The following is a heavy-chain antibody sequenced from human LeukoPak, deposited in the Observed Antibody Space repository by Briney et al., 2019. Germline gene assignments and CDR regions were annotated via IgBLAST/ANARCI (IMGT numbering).Heavy chain of an antibody. CDR1: GDSIRNNYYY. CDR3: VRAGYHDFWSGVTHYYYYYMDV. CDR2: VYASGST. D-gene: IGHD3-3*01. V-gene: IGHV4-61*09. Sequence: KASETLSLTCTISGDSIRNNYYYWTWVRQPAGMGLEWIGHVYASGSTNYNPSLKSRITISVDTSKNHFSLMLKSVTAADTAVYFCVRAGYHDFWSGVTHYYYYYMDVWDKGTTVTASS. J-gene: IGHJ6*03.